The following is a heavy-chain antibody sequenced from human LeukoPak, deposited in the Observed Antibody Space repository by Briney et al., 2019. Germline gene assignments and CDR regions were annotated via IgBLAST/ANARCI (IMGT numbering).Heavy chain of an antibody. CDR3: ARGIAVAADYYYYYMDV. D-gene: IGHD6-19*01. Sequence: SETLSLTCTVSGGSISSYYWXXXXXXXGXXXXXXGRIYTSGSTNYNPSLKSXVTISVDXSXXXFSXKLSSVTAADTAVYYCARGIAVAADYYYYYMDVWGKGTTVTVSS. CDR2: IYTSGST. CDR1: GGSISSYY. J-gene: IGHJ6*03. V-gene: IGHV4-4*07.